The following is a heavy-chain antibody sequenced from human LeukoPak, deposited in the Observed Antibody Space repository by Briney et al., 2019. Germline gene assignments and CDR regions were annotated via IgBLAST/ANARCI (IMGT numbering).Heavy chain of an antibody. D-gene: IGHD3-22*01. V-gene: IGHV5-51*01. J-gene: IGHJ4*02. CDR3: ARRGYDSRGYHFYFDY. Sequence: GESLKISCKASGYSFTNYWIGWVRRMPGKGLEWMGIIYPGTSDTKYSPSFQGHVTVSADKSISTAYLQWSSLKASDTAMYYCARRGYDSRGYHFYFDYWGQGTLVTVSS. CDR1: GYSFTNYW. CDR2: IYPGTSDT.